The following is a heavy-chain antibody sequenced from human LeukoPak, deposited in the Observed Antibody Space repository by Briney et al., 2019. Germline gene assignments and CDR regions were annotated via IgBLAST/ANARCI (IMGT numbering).Heavy chain of an antibody. J-gene: IGHJ4*02. Sequence: PGGSLRLSCAASGFTFSSYEMNWVRQAPGKGLEWVSYISSSGSTIYYADSVKGRFTISRDNAKNSLYLQMNSLRAEDTAVYYCARDAPYYYDSSGYYFSFDYWGQGTLVTVSS. CDR1: GFTFSSYE. V-gene: IGHV3-48*03. D-gene: IGHD3-22*01. CDR3: ARDAPYYYDSSGYYFSFDY. CDR2: ISSSGSTI.